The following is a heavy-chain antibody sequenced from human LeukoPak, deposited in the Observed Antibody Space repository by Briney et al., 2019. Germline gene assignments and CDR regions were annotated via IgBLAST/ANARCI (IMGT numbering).Heavy chain of an antibody. V-gene: IGHV3-30*04. J-gene: IGHJ4*02. CDR1: GFTFSSYA. Sequence: GGSLRLSCAASGFTFSSYAMHWVRQAPGKGLEWVAVISYDGSNKYYADSVKGRFTISRGNSKNTLYLQMNNLRADDTAVYYCAKDPTHFRVWDDYDTNILSHWGQGTLVTVSS. CDR2: ISYDGSNK. D-gene: IGHD4/OR15-4a*01. CDR3: AKDPTHFRVWDDYDTNILSH.